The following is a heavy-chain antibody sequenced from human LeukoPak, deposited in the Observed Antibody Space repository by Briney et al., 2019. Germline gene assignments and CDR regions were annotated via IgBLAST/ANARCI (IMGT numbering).Heavy chain of an antibody. CDR3: ARAVYSSSFPFDY. V-gene: IGHV4-59*01. CDR1: GVSISSYY. J-gene: IGHJ4*02. CDR2: IYYSGST. D-gene: IGHD6-6*01. Sequence: SETLSLTCTVSGVSISSYYWSWIRQPPGKGLEWIGYIYYSGSTNYNPSLKSRVTISVDTSKNQFSLKLSSVTAADTAVYYCARAVYSSSFPFDYWGQGTLVTVSS.